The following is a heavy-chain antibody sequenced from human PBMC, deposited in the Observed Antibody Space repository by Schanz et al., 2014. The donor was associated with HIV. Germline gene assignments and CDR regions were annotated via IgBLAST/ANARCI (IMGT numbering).Heavy chain of an antibody. CDR1: GYTFISYG. D-gene: IGHD1-26*01. Sequence: QVQLVQSGTEVKKPGASVKVSCKASGYTFISYGISWVRQAPGQGLEWMGWISAYNGNTNYAQKFQGRLTMTTDTSTSTAYMELSSLRSEDTAVYYCARRGLVGATLYYYYYGMDVWGQGTTVTVSS. V-gene: IGHV1-18*01. J-gene: IGHJ6*02. CDR3: ARRGLVGATLYYYYYGMDV. CDR2: ISAYNGNT.